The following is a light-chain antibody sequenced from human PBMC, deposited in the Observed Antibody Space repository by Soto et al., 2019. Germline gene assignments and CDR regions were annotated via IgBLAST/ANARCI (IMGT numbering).Light chain of an antibody. CDR2: GAS. Sequence: IVMTQSPATLPVSPGERATLSCRTSQSVNSHLAWYQHKPGQAPRLLIYGASSRATGIPTRFSGSGSGTDFTLSISRLEPDDFAVYYCHQYESSPQTFGRGTKVDIK. J-gene: IGKJ1*01. CDR1: QSVNSH. V-gene: IGKV3-15*01. CDR3: HQYESSPQT.